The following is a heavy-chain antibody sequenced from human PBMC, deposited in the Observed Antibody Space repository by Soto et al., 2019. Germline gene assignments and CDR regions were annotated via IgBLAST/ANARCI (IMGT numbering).Heavy chain of an antibody. J-gene: IGHJ6*01. CDR2: IYDSGST. V-gene: IGHV4-59*11. CDR3: ARETGLSGYYYAMDV. Sequence: SETLSLTCTVSGGSISSHYWTWIRQPPGKGLEWIAYIYDSGSTSYNPSLKSRAAISVDTSKNQFSLRLSSVTAADAAVYYCARETGLSGYYYAMDVWGQGTTVTVS. D-gene: IGHD7-27*01. CDR1: GGSISSHY.